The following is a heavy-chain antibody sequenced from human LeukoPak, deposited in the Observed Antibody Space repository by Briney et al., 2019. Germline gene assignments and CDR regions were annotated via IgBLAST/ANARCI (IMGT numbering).Heavy chain of an antibody. V-gene: IGHV1-18*04. J-gene: IGHJ4*02. CDR2: ISAYNGNT. CDR3: ARELGYCSSTSCYTLDY. D-gene: IGHD2-2*02. Sequence: GASVKVSCKASGYIFTSYGISWVRQAPGQGLEWMGWISAYNGNTNYAPKLQGRVTMTTDTSTSTAYMELRSLRSDDTAVYYCARELGYCSSTSCYTLDYWGQGTLVTVSS. CDR1: GYIFTSYG.